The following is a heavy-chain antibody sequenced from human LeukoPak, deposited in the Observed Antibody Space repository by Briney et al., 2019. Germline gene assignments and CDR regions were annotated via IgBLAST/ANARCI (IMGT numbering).Heavy chain of an antibody. V-gene: IGHV4-59*01. J-gene: IGHJ4*02. Sequence: SETLSLTCTVSGASISGYYWSWIRQPPGKGLEWIGSIHHSGSTKYNPSLKSRVTMSLDTSKSQFSLKLTSAITADTAIYYCARRRGYSDYDYKWFDYWGQGTLVTVSS. CDR3: ARRRGYSDYDYKWFDY. D-gene: IGHD5-12*01. CDR1: GASISGYY. CDR2: IHHSGST.